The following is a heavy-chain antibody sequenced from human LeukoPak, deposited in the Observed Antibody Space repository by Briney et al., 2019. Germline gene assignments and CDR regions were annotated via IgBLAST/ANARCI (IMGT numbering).Heavy chain of an antibody. CDR1: EFIFSDYA. Sequence: GGSLRLSYAASEFIFSDYAMGWVRQAPGKGPEWVSTIDKTTYPTFYADSVKGRFTISRDNSKNTLYLQMNSLRTEDTAVYFCAKFEGATIPGWFNDYWGQGILVTVSS. D-gene: IGHD6-19*01. CDR2: IDKTTYPT. CDR3: AKFEGATIPGWFNDY. J-gene: IGHJ4*02. V-gene: IGHV3-23*05.